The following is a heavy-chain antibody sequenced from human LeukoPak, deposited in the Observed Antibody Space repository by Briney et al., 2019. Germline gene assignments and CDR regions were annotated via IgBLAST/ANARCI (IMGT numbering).Heavy chain of an antibody. V-gene: IGHV1-18*01. CDR2: ISAYNGNT. D-gene: IGHD2-15*01. Sequence: ASVKVSCKASGGTFSSYAISWVRQAPGQGLEWMGWISAYNGNTNYAQKLQGRVTMTTDTSTSTAYMELRSLRSDDTAVFYCASFNSGGWFDPWGQGTLVTVSS. CDR3: ASFNSGGWFDP. J-gene: IGHJ5*02. CDR1: GGTFSSYA.